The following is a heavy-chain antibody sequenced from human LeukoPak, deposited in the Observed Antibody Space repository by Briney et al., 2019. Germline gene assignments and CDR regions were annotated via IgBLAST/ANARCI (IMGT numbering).Heavy chain of an antibody. CDR3: AKWVLLRITMIVVVITRTLAYYFDY. V-gene: IGHV3-23*01. CDR2: ISGSGGST. Sequence: GGSLRLSCAASGFTFSSYAMSWVRQAPGKGLEWVSAISGSGGSTYYADSVKGRFTISRDNSKNTLYLQMNSLRAEDTAVYYCAKWVLLRITMIVVVITRTLAYYFDYWGQGTLVTVSS. D-gene: IGHD3-22*01. CDR1: GFTFSSYA. J-gene: IGHJ4*02.